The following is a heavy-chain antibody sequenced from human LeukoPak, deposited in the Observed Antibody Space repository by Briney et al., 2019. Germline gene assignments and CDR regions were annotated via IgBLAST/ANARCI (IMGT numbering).Heavy chain of an antibody. D-gene: IGHD3-10*01. CDR2: ISYDGSNK. J-gene: IGHJ4*02. CDR3: ARSGSGSYYSRPSDY. V-gene: IGHV3-30-3*01. CDR1: GFTFSSYA. Sequence: PGGSLRLSCAASGFTFSSYAMHWVRQAPGKGLEWVSVISYDGSNKHYADSVKGRFTISRDNSKNTLYLQMNSLRVEDTAVYYCARSGSGSYYSRPSDYWGQGTLVTVSS.